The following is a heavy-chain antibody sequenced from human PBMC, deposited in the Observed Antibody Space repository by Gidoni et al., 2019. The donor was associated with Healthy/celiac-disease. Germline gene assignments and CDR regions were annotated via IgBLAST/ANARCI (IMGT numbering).Heavy chain of an antibody. CDR2: IYYSGST. Sequence: QLQLQESGPGLVKPSETLSLTCTVSGGSISSSSSYWGWIRQPPGKGLEWIGSIYYSGSTYYNPSLKSRVTISVDTSKNQFSLKLSSVTAADTAVYYCASGYCTNGVCYYDGDNWFDPWGQGTLVTVSS. J-gene: IGHJ5*02. D-gene: IGHD2-8*01. CDR3: ASGYCTNGVCYYDGDNWFDP. V-gene: IGHV4-39*01. CDR1: GGSISSSSSY.